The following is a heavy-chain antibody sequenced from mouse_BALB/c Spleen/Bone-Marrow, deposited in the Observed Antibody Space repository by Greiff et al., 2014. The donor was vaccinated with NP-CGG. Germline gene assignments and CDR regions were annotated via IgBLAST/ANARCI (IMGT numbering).Heavy chain of an antibody. CDR3: ANYYGSSSY. Sequence: VQLVESGSVLVRPGASVKLSCKASGYTFTSSWMHWAKQRPGQGLEWIGEIHPNSGNTNYNEKFKGKATLTVDTSSSTAYVDLSSLTSEDSAVHYCANYYGSSSYWGQGTTLTVSS. J-gene: IGHJ2*01. V-gene: IGHV1S130*01. D-gene: IGHD1-1*01. CDR2: IHPNSGNT. CDR1: GYTFTSSW.